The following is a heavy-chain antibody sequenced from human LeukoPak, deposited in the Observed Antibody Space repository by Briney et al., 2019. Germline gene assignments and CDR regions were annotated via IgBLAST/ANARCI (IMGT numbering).Heavy chain of an antibody. J-gene: IGHJ4*02. V-gene: IGHV4-59*01. CDR2: ISYSRIT. D-gene: IGHD4-11*01. CDR1: GGSINSYY. CDR3: ARGDYKTGSFYIDY. Sequence: SETLSLTCTVSGGSINSYYWSWIRHPQRKGLEWIGCISYSRITNYNPSLKSRLTISVDTSKNQFSLNLSSVTAADTAVYYCARGDYKTGSFYIDYWGQGTLVTVSS.